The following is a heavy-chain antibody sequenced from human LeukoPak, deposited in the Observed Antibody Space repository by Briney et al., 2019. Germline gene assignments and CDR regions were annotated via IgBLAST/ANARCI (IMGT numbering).Heavy chain of an antibody. CDR3: VRDMGYYDKV. Sequence: GGSLRLSCATSGFTFSTPWRHWVRQAPGKGLVWVSRINTDGNTRDYADSVKGRFTISRDNAKDTLYLQMNSRRAEDTAVYYCVRDMGYYDKVWGQGTLVTVSS. V-gene: IGHV3-74*01. CDR1: GFTFSTPW. CDR2: INTDGNTR. D-gene: IGHD3-22*01. J-gene: IGHJ4*02.